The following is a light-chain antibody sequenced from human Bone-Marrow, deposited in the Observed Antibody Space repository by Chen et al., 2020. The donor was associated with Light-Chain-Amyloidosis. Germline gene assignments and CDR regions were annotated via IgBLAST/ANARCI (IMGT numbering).Light chain of an antibody. J-gene: IGLJ2*01. V-gene: IGLV2-18*02. CDR1: SSDVGSYHR. Sequence: QSALTQPPSVSGSPGQSVTISCTGTSSDVGSYHRVSWYQQSPGTAPKLMIYEGTKRPSGVPDRFSGAKSGSTESLTISGRQAEDEADYCCSSYTRTTAWICGGGTKLTVL. CDR2: EGT. CDR3: SSYTRTTAWI.